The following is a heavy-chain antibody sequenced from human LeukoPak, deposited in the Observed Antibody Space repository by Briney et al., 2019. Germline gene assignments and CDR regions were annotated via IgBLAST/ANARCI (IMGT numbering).Heavy chain of an antibody. V-gene: IGHV1-69*13. J-gene: IGHJ4*02. D-gene: IGHD3-22*01. Sequence: SVKVSCKASGGTFSSYAISWVRQAPGQGLEWMGEIIPIFGTANYAQKFQGRVTITADESTSTAYMELSSLRSEDTAVYYCASPKAILYYDSIGWPVQAFDYWGQGILVTVSS. CDR2: IIPIFGTA. CDR1: GGTFSSYA. CDR3: ASPKAILYYDSIGWPVQAFDY.